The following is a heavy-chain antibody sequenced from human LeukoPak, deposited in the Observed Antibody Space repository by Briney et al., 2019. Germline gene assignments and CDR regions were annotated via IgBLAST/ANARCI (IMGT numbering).Heavy chain of an antibody. J-gene: IGHJ4*02. D-gene: IGHD3-10*01. CDR2: INHSGST. Sequence: SETLSLTCAVYGGSFSGYCWSWIRQPPGKGLEWIGEINHSGSTNYNPSLKSRVTISVDTSKNQFSLKLNSVTAADTAVYYCAAGSPTPFDYWGQGTLVTVSS. CDR1: GGSFSGYC. CDR3: AAGSPTPFDY. V-gene: IGHV4-34*01.